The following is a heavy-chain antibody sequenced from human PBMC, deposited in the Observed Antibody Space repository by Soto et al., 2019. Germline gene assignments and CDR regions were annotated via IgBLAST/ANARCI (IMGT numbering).Heavy chain of an antibody. CDR2: IYHSGST. D-gene: IGHD3-9*01. Sequence: PSETLSLTCAVSGGAISSGGYSWSWIRQPPGKGPEWIGYIYHSGSTYYNPSLRSRVTISIDRSKNQFSLKLSSVTAADTAVYYCARGPVYDITQVDYWGQGALVTVSS. CDR1: GGAISSGGYS. CDR3: ARGPVYDITQVDY. V-gene: IGHV4-30-2*01. J-gene: IGHJ4*02.